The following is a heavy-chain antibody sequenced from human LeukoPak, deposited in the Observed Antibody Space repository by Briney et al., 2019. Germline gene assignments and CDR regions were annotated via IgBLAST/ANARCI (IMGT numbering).Heavy chain of an antibody. CDR1: GFTFSSYG. J-gene: IGHJ6*03. V-gene: IGHV3-30*02. CDR2: IRYDGSNK. CDR3: ARDPYSGNYGAYYYYYMDV. Sequence: GGSLRLSCAASGFTFSSYGIHWVRQAPGKGLEWVAFIRYDGSNKYHADSVKGRFTISRDNAKNSLYLQMDSLRVEDTAEYYCARDPYSGNYGAYYYYYMDVWGKGTTVTVSS. D-gene: IGHD1-26*01.